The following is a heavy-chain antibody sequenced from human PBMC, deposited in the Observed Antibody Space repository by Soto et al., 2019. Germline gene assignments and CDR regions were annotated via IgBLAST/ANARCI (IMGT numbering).Heavy chain of an antibody. CDR2: ISYSGT. CDR3: ARRAGSIVVPAYS. V-gene: IGHV4-39*01. J-gene: IGHJ4*02. D-gene: IGHD6-19*01. Sequence: QLQLQESGPGLVKPSETLSLTCTVSGGSISISDYFWVWIRQPPGKGLEWIGSISYSGTYYKPSLKSRVTIAADTPKNHFSLRLSSVTAADTAVDYCARRAGSIVVPAYSWRQGTMVTVSS. CDR1: GGSISISDYF.